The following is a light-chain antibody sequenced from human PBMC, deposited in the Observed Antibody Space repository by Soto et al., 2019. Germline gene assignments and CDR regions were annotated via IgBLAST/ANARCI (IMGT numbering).Light chain of an antibody. Sequence: DIQMTQSPSSLSASVGDRVTITCRASQGISNYLAWYQQKPVKVPKLLIYAASTLQSGVPFRFSGSRSGTDFTLTISRLQPEDVATYYCQEYNSAPITFGQGTRLEI. CDR3: QEYNSAPIT. CDR1: QGISNY. V-gene: IGKV1-27*01. J-gene: IGKJ5*01. CDR2: AAS.